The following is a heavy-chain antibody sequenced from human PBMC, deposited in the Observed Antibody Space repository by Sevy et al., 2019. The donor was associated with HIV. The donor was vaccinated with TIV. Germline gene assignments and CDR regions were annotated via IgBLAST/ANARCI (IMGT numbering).Heavy chain of an antibody. CDR1: GYSFTSNW. J-gene: IGHJ4*02. D-gene: IGHD3-16*01. Sequence: GESLKISCKGSGYSFTSNWIGWVRQMPGKGQEWMGIIYPGDSDTKYSPSFQGQVTMSADRSRNTAYLQWSSLKASDTAMYYCARRGGYTSRWSYFDYWGQGTLVTVSS. CDR2: IYPGDSDT. V-gene: IGHV5-51*01. CDR3: ARRGGYTSRWSYFDY.